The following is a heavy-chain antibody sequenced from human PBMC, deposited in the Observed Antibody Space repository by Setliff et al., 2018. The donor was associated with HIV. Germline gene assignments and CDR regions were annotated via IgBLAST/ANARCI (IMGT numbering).Heavy chain of an antibody. CDR2: IIPIFGTS. CDR1: GGTFSSYA. J-gene: IGHJ1*01. Sequence: SVKVSCKASGGTFSSYAISWVRQAPGQGLEWMGGIIPIFGTSNYPQKFQGRVTITADESTSTAYMELSSLRSEDTAVYYCARDPFPSTNYYDSSAYPFAEYFHHWGQGTLVTVSS. CDR3: ARDPFPSTNYYDSSAYPFAEYFHH. V-gene: IGHV1-69*13. D-gene: IGHD3-22*01.